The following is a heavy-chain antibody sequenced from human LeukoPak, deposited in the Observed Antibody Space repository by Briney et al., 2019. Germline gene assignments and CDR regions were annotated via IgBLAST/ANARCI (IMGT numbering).Heavy chain of an antibody. D-gene: IGHD5-18*01. Sequence: GGSLRLSCAASGFTFSDYYMSWIRQAPGKGLEWVSYISSSGSTIYYADSVKGRFTISRDNSKNTLYLQMNSLRAEDTAVYYCAKDRPSVFTAIVQIFDYWGQGTLVTVSS. CDR3: AKDRPSVFTAIVQIFDY. V-gene: IGHV3-11*01. CDR1: GFTFSDYY. J-gene: IGHJ4*02. CDR2: ISSSGSTI.